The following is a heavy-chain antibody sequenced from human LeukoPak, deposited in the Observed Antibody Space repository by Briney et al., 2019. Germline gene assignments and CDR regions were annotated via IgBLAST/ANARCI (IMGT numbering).Heavy chain of an antibody. V-gene: IGHV3-21*03. Sequence: GGSLRLSCAASGFTFSSYSMNWVRQAPGKGLEWVSSISSGSGFIYYADSVKGRFTISRDNSKNTLYLQMNSLRPEDTAVYYCARDLGRSYFDYWGQGTLVTVSS. D-gene: IGHD2-15*01. CDR2: ISSGSGFI. CDR1: GFTFSSYS. CDR3: ARDLGRSYFDY. J-gene: IGHJ4*02.